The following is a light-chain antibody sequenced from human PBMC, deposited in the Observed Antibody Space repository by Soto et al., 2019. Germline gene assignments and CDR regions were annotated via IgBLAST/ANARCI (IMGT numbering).Light chain of an antibody. J-gene: IGKJ5*01. CDR2: GAS. Sequence: EIVLTQSPGPLSLSPGERATLSCRASQSVGSNYLAWYQQKPGQAPRLLIYGASSRATGIPDRFSGSGSGTDFTLTISRLEPEDFAVYHCHQYGSAPLITFGQGTLLEMK. CDR3: HQYGSAPLIT. CDR1: QSVGSNY. V-gene: IGKV3-20*01.